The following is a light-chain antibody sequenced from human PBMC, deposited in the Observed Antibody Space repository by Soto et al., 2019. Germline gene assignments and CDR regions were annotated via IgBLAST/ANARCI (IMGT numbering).Light chain of an antibody. J-gene: IGLJ1*01. Sequence: QSALTQPPSVSGSPGQSVTISCTGTSSDVGGYDYVSWYQQRPGKAPKLLIYDVTKRPSGVPDRFSGSKSGNTASLTISGLQDEDEADFYCCSYGGSFPYVFGTGTKLTVL. V-gene: IGLV2-11*01. CDR2: DVT. CDR3: CSYGGSFPYV. CDR1: SSDVGGYDY.